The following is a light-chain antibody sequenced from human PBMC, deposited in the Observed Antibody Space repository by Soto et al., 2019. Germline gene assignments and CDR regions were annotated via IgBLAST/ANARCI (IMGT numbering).Light chain of an antibody. CDR3: QQTYSTPPT. V-gene: IGKV1-39*01. Sequence: DIQMTQSPSTLSASVGDRVTITCRASQSISTYLNWYQQKAGLAPKLPIYAASSLQSGVPSRFSGSGSGTDFTLTISSLQPEDFATYYCQQTYSTPPTFGQVTMVDIK. J-gene: IGKJ1*01. CDR2: AAS. CDR1: QSISTY.